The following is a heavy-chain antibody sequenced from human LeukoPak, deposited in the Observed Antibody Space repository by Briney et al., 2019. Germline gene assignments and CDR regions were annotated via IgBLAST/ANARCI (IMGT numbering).Heavy chain of an antibody. CDR1: GYSISSVYY. D-gene: IGHD6-6*01. Sequence: SETLSLTCAVSGYSISSVYYWAWVRPPPGKGLEWIATIYHSGSTYYNPSLKSRVTISVDTSKNQFSLKLSSVTAADTAVYYCARQQLVLGVKYYMDVWGKGTTVTVSS. CDR2: IYHSGST. V-gene: IGHV4-38-2*01. CDR3: ARQQLVLGVKYYMDV. J-gene: IGHJ6*03.